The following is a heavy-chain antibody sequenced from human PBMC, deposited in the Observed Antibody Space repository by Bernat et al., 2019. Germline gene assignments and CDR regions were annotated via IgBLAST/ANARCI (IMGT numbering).Heavy chain of an antibody. Sequence: EVQLLESGGGLVQPGGSLRLSCAASGFTFSSYAMSWVRQAPGKGLEWVSAISGSGGSTYYADSVKGRFTISRDNSKNTLYLQMNSLRAEDSAVYYCANGFYDSSGFDYWGQGTLVTVSS. V-gene: IGHV3-23*01. CDR2: ISGSGGST. CDR1: GFTFSSYA. D-gene: IGHD3-22*01. J-gene: IGHJ4*02. CDR3: ANGFYDSSGFDY.